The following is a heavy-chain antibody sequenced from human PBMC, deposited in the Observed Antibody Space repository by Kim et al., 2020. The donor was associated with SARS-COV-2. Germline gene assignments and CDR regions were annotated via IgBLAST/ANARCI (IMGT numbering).Heavy chain of an antibody. CDR1: GGTFSSYA. J-gene: IGHJ4*02. CDR3: ARGPYYYGSGSYYIFDY. Sequence: SVKVSCKASGGTFSSYAISWVRQAPGQGLEWMGGIIPIFGTANYAQKFQGRVTITADESTSTAYMELSNLRSEDTAVYYCARGPYYYGSGSYYIFDYWGQGTLVTVSS. D-gene: IGHD3-10*01. CDR2: IIPIFGTA. V-gene: IGHV1-69*13.